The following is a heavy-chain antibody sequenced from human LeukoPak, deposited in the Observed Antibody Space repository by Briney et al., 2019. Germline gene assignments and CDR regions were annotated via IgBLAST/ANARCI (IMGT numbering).Heavy chain of an antibody. CDR3: ARASSYDSSGYYWGSSDY. CDR2: ISAYNGYT. D-gene: IGHD3-22*01. CDR1: GYTFTSYG. J-gene: IGHJ4*02. Sequence: ASVKVSCKASGYTFTSYGISWVRQAPGQGLEWMGWISAYNGYTNYAQKLQGRVTMTTDTSTSTAYMELRSLRSDDTAVYYCARASSYDSSGYYWGSSDYWGQGTLVTVSS. V-gene: IGHV1-18*01.